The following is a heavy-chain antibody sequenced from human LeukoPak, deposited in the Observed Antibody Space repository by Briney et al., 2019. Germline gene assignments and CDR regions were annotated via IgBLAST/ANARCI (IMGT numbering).Heavy chain of an antibody. CDR2: IIGSSGST. CDR1: GFTFSNYA. Sequence: GGSLRLSCAASGFTFSNYAMSWVRQAPGKGLEWVSVIIGSSGSTFYADSVKGRFTISRDNSKNTPYLQMNSLRAEDTAVYYCAKGGYDYVEIGYFDYWGQGTLVTVSS. V-gene: IGHV3-23*01. J-gene: IGHJ4*02. CDR3: AKGGYDYVEIGYFDY. D-gene: IGHD5-12*01.